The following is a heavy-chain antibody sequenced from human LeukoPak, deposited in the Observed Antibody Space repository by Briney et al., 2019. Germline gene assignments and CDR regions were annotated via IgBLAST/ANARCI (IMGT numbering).Heavy chain of an antibody. Sequence: ASVKVSCKASGYTFTSYGISWVRQAPGQGLEWMGWISAYNGNTNYAQKLQGRVTMTTDTSTSTAYMELRSLRSDDTAVYYRARDQCRGSCYPLLYYYYGMDVWGKGTTVTVSS. V-gene: IGHV1-18*04. CDR3: ARDQCRGSCYPLLYYYYGMDV. D-gene: IGHD2-2*01. CDR1: GYTFTSYG. J-gene: IGHJ6*04. CDR2: ISAYNGNT.